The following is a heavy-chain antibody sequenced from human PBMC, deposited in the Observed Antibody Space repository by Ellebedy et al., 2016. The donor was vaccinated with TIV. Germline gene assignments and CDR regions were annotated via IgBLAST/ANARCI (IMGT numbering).Heavy chain of an antibody. CDR3: ARDPLGYCSGGSCSNNWFDP. Sequence: AASVKVSCKASGYTFTTYAIHWVRQAPGQSLEWMGWINVADATQKFQGRVTFTRDTSANTAYMHLSSLRSEDSAVYYCARDPLGYCSGGSCSNNWFDPWGQGTLVTVSS. CDR1: GYTFTTYA. V-gene: IGHV1-3*01. D-gene: IGHD2-15*01. J-gene: IGHJ5*02. CDR2: INVADAT.